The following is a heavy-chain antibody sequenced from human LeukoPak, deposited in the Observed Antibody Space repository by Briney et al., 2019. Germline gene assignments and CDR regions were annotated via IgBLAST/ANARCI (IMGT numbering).Heavy chain of an antibody. J-gene: IGHJ6*02. V-gene: IGHV4-59*01. CDR3: ARDSMDYYYYYGMDV. CDR1: GGSISSYY. Sequence: SETLSLTCTVSGGSISSYYWSWIRQPPGKGLEWIGYIYYSGSTNYNPSLKSRVTISVDTSKNQFSLKLRSVTAADTAVYYCARDSMDYYYYYGMDVWGQGTTVTVSS. CDR2: IYYSGST.